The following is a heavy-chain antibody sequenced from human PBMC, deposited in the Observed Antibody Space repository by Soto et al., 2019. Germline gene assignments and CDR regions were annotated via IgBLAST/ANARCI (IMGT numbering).Heavy chain of an antibody. D-gene: IGHD2-21*01. CDR2: IYYSGST. Sequence: QLQLQESGPGLVKPSETLSLTCTVSGGSISSSSYYWGWIRQPPGKGLEWIGSIYYSGSTYYNPSLKSRVTISVDTSKNQFSLKLSSVTAADTAVYYCARPTSCGGDCYSQDAFDIWGQGTMVTVSS. CDR3: ARPTSCGGDCYSQDAFDI. J-gene: IGHJ3*02. CDR1: GGSISSSSYY. V-gene: IGHV4-39*01.